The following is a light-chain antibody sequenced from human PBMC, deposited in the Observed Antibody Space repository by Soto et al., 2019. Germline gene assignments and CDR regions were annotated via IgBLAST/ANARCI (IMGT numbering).Light chain of an antibody. CDR3: SSYAGSNNFV. V-gene: IGLV2-8*01. CDR2: DVN. J-gene: IGLJ1*01. CDR1: RSDVGGYDY. Sequence: QSALTQPPSASGSRGQSVTSSCTGTRSDVGGYDYVSWYRQHPGEAPKLLIYDVNKRPSGLPDRFSGSKSGNTASLTVSGLQAEDEADYYCSSYAGSNNFVFGTGTTVTVL.